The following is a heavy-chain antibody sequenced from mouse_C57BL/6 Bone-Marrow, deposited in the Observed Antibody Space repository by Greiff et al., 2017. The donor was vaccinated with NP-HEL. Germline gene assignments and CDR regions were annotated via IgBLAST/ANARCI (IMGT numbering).Heavy chain of an antibody. CDR3: ARTPIYSGAMDY. CDR2: INPNNGGS. V-gene: IGHV1-26*01. J-gene: IGHJ4*01. D-gene: IGHD2-1*01. Sequence: EDPLQQSEHALAPPFSSFPLSFHSSFSTFTYSYIHFFHHIHLNSLYWIGDINPNNGGSSYNQKFKGKATLTVDKSSSTDYMELRSLTSEDSAVYYCARTPIYSGAMDYWGQGTSVTVSS. CDR1: FSTFTYSY.